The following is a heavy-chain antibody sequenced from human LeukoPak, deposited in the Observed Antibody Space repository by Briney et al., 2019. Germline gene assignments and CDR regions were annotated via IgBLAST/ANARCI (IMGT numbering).Heavy chain of an antibody. V-gene: IGHV3-21*01. D-gene: IGHD1-26*01. CDR3: ARAARSGSYYYYYGMDV. CDR1: GFTFSTYS. J-gene: IGHJ6*02. CDR2: ISSSSVYI. Sequence: GGSLRLSCVVSGFTFSTYSMNWVRQAPGKGLEWVSSISSSSVYIHYADSVKGRFTISRDNAKNSLYLQTNSLRAEDTAVYYCARAARSGSYYYYYGMDVWGQGTTVTVSS.